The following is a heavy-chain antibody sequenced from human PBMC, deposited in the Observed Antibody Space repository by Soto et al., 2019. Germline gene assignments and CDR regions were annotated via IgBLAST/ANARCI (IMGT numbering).Heavy chain of an antibody. CDR2: IYYSGIT. Sequence: SETLSLTCTVSGGSISSSSYYWGWIRQPPGKGLEWIGSIYYSGITYYNPSLKSRVTISVDTSKNQFSLKLSSVTAADTAVYYCAALRGGGYYGMDVWGQGTTVTVSS. V-gene: IGHV4-39*01. CDR3: AALRGGGYYGMDV. J-gene: IGHJ6*02. D-gene: IGHD3-16*01. CDR1: GGSISSSSYY.